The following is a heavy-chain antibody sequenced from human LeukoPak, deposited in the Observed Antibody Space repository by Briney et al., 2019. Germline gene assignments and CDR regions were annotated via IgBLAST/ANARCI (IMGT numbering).Heavy chain of an antibody. CDR1: GFSFSSYG. Sequence: GGSLRLSCAASGFSFSSYGMSWVRQAPGKGLEWISAITGSGGTTYYADSVEGRFTISRDNSKNTLYLQVNSLRAEDTALYYCGRDRMGAILYFDSWGQGTLVTVSS. V-gene: IGHV3-23*01. D-gene: IGHD1-26*01. CDR2: ITGSGGTT. CDR3: GRDRMGAILYFDS. J-gene: IGHJ4*02.